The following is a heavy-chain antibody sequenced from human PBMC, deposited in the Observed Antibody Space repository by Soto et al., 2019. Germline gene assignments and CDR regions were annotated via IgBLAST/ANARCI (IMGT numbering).Heavy chain of an antibody. CDR3: AAYSHKGY. CDR1: GFTVSNNY. CDR2: IYSGGST. Sequence: GGLSLSCAASGFTVSNNYMSWVRQAPGKGLEWVSLIYSGGSTYYADSVKGRFTISRDSSKNTLYLQMNSLRAEDTAMYYCAAYSHKGYWGQGTLVTVSS. D-gene: IGHD3-16*01. V-gene: IGHV3-66*01. J-gene: IGHJ4*02.